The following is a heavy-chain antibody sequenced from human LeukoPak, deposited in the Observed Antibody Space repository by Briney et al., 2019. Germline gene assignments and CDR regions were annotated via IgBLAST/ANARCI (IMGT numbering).Heavy chain of an antibody. CDR1: GGSFSGYY. J-gene: IGHJ4*02. Sequence: PSETLSLTCAVYGGSFSGYYWSWIRQPPGKGLEWIGEINHSGSTNYNPSLKGRVTISVDTSKNQFSLKLSSVTAADTAVYYCARFAVAGTSYWGQGTLVTVSS. CDR2: INHSGST. CDR3: ARFAVAGTSY. V-gene: IGHV4-34*01. D-gene: IGHD6-19*01.